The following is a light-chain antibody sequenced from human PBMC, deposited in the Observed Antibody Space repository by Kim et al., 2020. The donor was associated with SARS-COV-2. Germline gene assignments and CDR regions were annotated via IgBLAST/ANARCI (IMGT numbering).Light chain of an antibody. V-gene: IGLV3-19*01. J-gene: IGLJ2*01. CDR1: SLRRYY. CDR3: KSRGTSGNVV. CDR2: GKN. Sequence: SSELTQDPAVSVALGQTVRITCRGDSLRRYYATRYQQKPGKAPVLVIYGKNNRPSGIPDRFSGSSSGNTASLTITGAQAEDEADFFCKSRGTSGNVVFGGGTKLTVL.